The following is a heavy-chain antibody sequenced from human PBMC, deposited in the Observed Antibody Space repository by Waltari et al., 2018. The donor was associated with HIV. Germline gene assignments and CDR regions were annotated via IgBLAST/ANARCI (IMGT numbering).Heavy chain of an antibody. CDR3: ARSAGDYDYLRGNFRAFDY. D-gene: IGHD3-16*01. V-gene: IGHV3-48*01. CDR1: GFTFSFHG. CDR2: ISTSSSTI. Sequence: EVQLVQSGGGLVQPGGSLRLSCAASGFTFSFHGMTWVRQTPGKGLEWISYISTSSSTIYYADSVKGRFIISRDNAKNSLYLQMNSLRAEETAVYYCARSAGDYDYLRGNFRAFDYWGQGTLVTVSS. J-gene: IGHJ4*02.